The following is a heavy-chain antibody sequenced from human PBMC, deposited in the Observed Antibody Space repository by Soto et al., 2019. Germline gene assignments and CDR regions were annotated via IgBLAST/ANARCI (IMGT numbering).Heavy chain of an antibody. CDR2: ISYDGSNK. CDR1: GFTFSSYG. Sequence: GSLRLSFAASGFTFSSYGMPWVRQDPGKGLEWVAGISYDGSNKYYADSVKGRFTISRDNSKNTLYLQMNSLRAEDTAVYYCAKPRDGYPPDYWGQGT. J-gene: IGHJ4*02. CDR3: AKPRDGYPPDY. D-gene: IGHD5-12*01. V-gene: IGHV3-30*18.